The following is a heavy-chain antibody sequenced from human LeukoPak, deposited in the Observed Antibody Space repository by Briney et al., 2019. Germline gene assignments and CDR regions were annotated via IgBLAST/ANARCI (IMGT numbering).Heavy chain of an antibody. CDR3: ARYRYSYGNLFGY. CDR1: GGSFSGYY. Sequence: PSEALSLTCAVYGGSFSGYYWSWIRQPPGKGLEWIGEINHSGSTNYNPSLKSRVTISVDTSKNQFSLKLSSVTAADTAVYYCARYRYSYGNLFGYWGQGTLVTVSS. J-gene: IGHJ4*02. V-gene: IGHV4-34*01. D-gene: IGHD5-18*01. CDR2: INHSGST.